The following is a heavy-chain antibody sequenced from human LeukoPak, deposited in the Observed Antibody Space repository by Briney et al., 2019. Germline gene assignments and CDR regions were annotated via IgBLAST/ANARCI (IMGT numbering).Heavy chain of an antibody. D-gene: IGHD2-21*01. CDR2: IYYSGST. CDR1: GGSISSYY. CDR3: ARVKRVYCGGDCYHNAFDI. J-gene: IGHJ3*02. V-gene: IGHV4-59*01. Sequence: SETLSLTCTVSGGSISSYYWSWIRQPPGKRLEWIGYIYYSGSTNYNPSLKSRVTISVDTSKNQFSLNLSSVTAADTAVYYCARVKRVYCGGDCYHNAFDIWGQGTMVSVSS.